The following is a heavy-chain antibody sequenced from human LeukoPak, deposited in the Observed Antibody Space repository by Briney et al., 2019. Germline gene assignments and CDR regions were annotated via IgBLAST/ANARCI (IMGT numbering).Heavy chain of an antibody. CDR1: GFTFSSYG. CDR2: IWYDGSNK. CDR3: ARDLGGDYGGFDY. J-gene: IGHJ4*02. D-gene: IGHD4-17*01. Sequence: WRSLRLSCAASGFTFSSYGMHWVRQAPGKGLEWVAVIWYDGSNKYYADSVKGRFTISRDNSKNTLYLQMNSLRAEDTAVYYCARDLGGDYGGFDYWGQGTLVTVSS. V-gene: IGHV3-33*01.